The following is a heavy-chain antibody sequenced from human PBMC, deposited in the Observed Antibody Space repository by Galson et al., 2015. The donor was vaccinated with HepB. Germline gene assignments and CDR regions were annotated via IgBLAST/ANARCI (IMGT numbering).Heavy chain of an antibody. V-gene: IGHV3-48*01. CDR3: ARDWDRDYGGLLSAFDI. D-gene: IGHD4-23*01. CDR1: GFTFSSYS. CDR2: ISSSSSTI. Sequence: SLRLSCAASGFTFSSYSMNWVRQAPGKGLEWVSYISSSSSTIYYADSVKGRFTISRDNAKNSLYLQMNSLRAEDTAVYYCARDWDRDYGGLLSAFDIWGQGTMVTVSS. J-gene: IGHJ3*02.